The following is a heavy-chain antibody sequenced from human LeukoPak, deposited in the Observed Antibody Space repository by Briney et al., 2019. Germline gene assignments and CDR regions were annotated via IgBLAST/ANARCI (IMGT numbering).Heavy chain of an antibody. J-gene: IGHJ2*01. CDR2: IYTSGST. V-gene: IGHV4-4*09. CDR1: GGSISSYY. CDR3: ATHLTGDHGYFDL. Sequence: SETLSLTCTVSGGSISSYYWSWIRQPPGKGLEWIGYIYTSGSTNYNPSLKSRVTISVDTSKNQFSLKLRSVTAADTAVYYCATHLTGDHGYFDLWGRGTLVTVSS. D-gene: IGHD3-9*01.